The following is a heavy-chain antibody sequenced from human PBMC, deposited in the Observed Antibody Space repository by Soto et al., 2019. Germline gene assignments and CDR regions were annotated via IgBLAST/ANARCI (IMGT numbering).Heavy chain of an antibody. V-gene: IGHV2-5*01. J-gene: IGHJ4*02. CDR2: ISWKDDK. CDR1: GFSLTTSGAG. D-gene: IGHD1-26*01. CDR3: AHRYGGNYYRWYFDS. Sequence: SGPTLVNPTQTLTLTCTYSGFSLTTSGAGVGWIRQPPGRALEWLAPISWKDDKRYNPGLESRLTITKDTSKNQVILTLTNMDPVDTATYFCAHRYGGNYYRWYFDSWGQGTLVTVLL.